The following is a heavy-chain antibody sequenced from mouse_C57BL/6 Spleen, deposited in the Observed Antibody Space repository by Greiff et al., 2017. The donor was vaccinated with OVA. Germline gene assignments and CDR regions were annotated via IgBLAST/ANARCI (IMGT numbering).Heavy chain of an antibody. V-gene: IGHV1-61*01. J-gene: IGHJ4*01. Sequence: QVQLQQPGAELVRPGSSVKLSCKASGYTFTSSWMDWVKQRPGQGLEWIGHIYPSDSETHYNQKFKDKATLTVDKSSSTAYILLSSLTSEDSAVYYCARGPTGTAMDYWGQGTSVTVSS. CDR1: GYTFTSSW. D-gene: IGHD4-1*02. CDR3: ARGPTGTAMDY. CDR2: IYPSDSET.